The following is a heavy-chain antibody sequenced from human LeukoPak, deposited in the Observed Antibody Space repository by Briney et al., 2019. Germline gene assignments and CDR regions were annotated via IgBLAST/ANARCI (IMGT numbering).Heavy chain of an antibody. V-gene: IGHV3-43*01. J-gene: IGHJ4*02. D-gene: IGHD3-10*02. CDR1: GFNFDRYT. CDR2: AGWAGGTT. Sequence: GGSLRLSCATSGFNFDRYTIHWVRQAPGKGLEWVSLAGWAGGTTFYSDSVRGRFTISRDSGRKSVYLQMNSLTTDDTAFYFCAKELDTMFFDYWGQGALVTDSS. CDR3: AKELDTMFFDY.